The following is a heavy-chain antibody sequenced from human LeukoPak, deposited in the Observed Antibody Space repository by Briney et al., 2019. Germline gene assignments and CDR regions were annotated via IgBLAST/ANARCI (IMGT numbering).Heavy chain of an antibody. CDR1: GFTFSSYE. CDR2: ISSSGSTI. Sequence: GGSLRLSCAASGFTFSSYEMNWVRQAPGKGLEWVSYISSSGSTIYYADSVKGRFTISRDNAKNSLYLQMNSLRAEDTAVYYCARDPVPYYYDSSGYYLDYWGQGTLVTVSS. CDR3: ARDPVPYYYDSSGYYLDY. J-gene: IGHJ4*02. V-gene: IGHV3-48*03. D-gene: IGHD3-22*01.